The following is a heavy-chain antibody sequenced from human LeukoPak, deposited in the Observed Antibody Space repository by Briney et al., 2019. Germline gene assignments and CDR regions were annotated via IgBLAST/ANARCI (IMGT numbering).Heavy chain of an antibody. CDR3: AKDMSRGIYSSTFDY. CDR2: ISWNSGSI. Sequence: GGSLRLSCAVSGFTFSNYSINWVRQAPGKGLEWVSGISWNSGSIGYADSVKGRFTISRDNAKNSLYLQMNSLRAEDMALYYCAKDMSRGIYSSTFDYWGQGTLVTVSS. CDR1: GFTFSNYS. D-gene: IGHD6-13*01. V-gene: IGHV3-9*03. J-gene: IGHJ4*02.